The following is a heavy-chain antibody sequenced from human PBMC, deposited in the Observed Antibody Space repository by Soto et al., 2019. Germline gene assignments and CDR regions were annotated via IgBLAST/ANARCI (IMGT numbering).Heavy chain of an antibody. J-gene: IGHJ4*02. CDR1: GYSFTNYW. D-gene: IGHD2-15*01. V-gene: IGHV5-51*01. CDR3: ARHQDCSGGRCCVDY. Sequence: PGESLKISCKGSGYSFTNYWIGWVRQKPGKGLEWMGIIYPGDSDTRYSPSFQGQVTISADRSISTAYLQWRSLKASDTAIYYCARHQDCSGGRCCVDYWGQGTLVTVSS. CDR2: IYPGDSDT.